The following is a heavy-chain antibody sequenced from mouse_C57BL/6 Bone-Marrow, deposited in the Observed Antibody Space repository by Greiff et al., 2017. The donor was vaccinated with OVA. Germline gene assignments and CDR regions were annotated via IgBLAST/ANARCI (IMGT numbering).Heavy chain of an antibody. J-gene: IGHJ2*01. Sequence: QVQLQQSGAELVKPGASVKLSCKASGYTFTSYWMQWVKQRPGQGLEWFGEIDPSDSYTNYNQKFKGKATLTVDTSSSTAYMQLSSLTSEDSAVYYCATDGYYLYYFDYWGQGTTLTVSS. CDR1: GYTFTSYW. V-gene: IGHV1-50*01. D-gene: IGHD2-3*01. CDR3: ATDGYYLYYFDY. CDR2: IDPSDSYT.